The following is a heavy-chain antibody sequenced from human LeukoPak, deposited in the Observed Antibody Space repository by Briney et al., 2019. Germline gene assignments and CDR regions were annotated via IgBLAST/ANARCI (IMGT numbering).Heavy chain of an antibody. CDR1: GYTFTNYG. CDR3: ARRSTFYSSGWSYFDY. Sequence: GASVKVSCKASGYTFTNYGISWVRQAPGQGLEWMGWISTYDGDTNYAQKVQGRVTMTTDTFTSTAYMELRGLRFDDTAVYYCARRSTFYSSGWSYFDYWGQGTLVTVSS. V-gene: IGHV1-18*01. J-gene: IGHJ4*02. CDR2: ISTYDGDT. D-gene: IGHD6-19*01.